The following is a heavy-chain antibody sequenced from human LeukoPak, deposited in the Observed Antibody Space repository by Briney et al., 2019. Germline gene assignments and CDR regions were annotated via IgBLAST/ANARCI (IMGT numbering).Heavy chain of an antibody. Sequence: GGSLRLSCEASGFTYSSISMNWVRQAPGKGLEWVSSISPDGETTYHADSVKGRFTTSRDNAKSSLYLQMNSLRAEDTALYYCTRDLPVPSLVRGIIIYGLIDYWGQGTLVTVSS. D-gene: IGHD3-10*01. CDR3: TRDLPVPSLVRGIIIYGLIDY. V-gene: IGHV3-21*06. J-gene: IGHJ4*02. CDR2: ISPDGETT. CDR1: GFTYSSIS.